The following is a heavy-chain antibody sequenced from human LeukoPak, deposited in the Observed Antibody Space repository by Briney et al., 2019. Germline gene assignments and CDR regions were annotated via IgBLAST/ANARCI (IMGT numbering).Heavy chain of an antibody. CDR2: ISDTGRDI. CDR1: GFAFESFT. Sequence: GSLRPPRAGSGFAFESFTMTWVRQAPGKGLEWVSLISDTGRDINYADSVRGRFTISRDNTKNSLFLQMDSLRVEDTAIYYCAKGLFSAYDKYLDSWGQGTLVTVSS. D-gene: IGHD5-12*01. V-gene: IGHV3-21*04. J-gene: IGHJ4*02. CDR3: AKGLFSAYDKYLDS.